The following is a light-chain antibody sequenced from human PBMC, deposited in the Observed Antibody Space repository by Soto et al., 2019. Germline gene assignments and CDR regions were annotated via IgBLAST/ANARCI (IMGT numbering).Light chain of an antibody. CDR3: QQRYSWPPLT. Sequence: EVVLTQSPATLSLSPGERATLSCRASQNVSIYLAWYQQKPGQVPRLLIYDATYRAAGIPPRFSGSGSGTDFTLTISSLEPEDFAVYYCQQRYSWPPLTFGGGTKVEIK. V-gene: IGKV3-11*01. CDR2: DAT. CDR1: QNVSIY. J-gene: IGKJ4*01.